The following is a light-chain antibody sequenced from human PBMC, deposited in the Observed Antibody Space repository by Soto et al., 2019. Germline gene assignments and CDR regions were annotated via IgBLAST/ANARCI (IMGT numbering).Light chain of an antibody. CDR3: CSYATTSPVV. CDR1: RSDVGNYDL. J-gene: IGLJ2*01. V-gene: IGLV2-23*02. CDR2: EVT. Sequence: QSALTQPASVSGSPGQSITIPCTGTRSDVGNYDLVSWYQQHPGKAPKLLIYEVTERPSGVSNRFSGSKSGNTASLTISGLQAEDEADYSCCSYATTSPVVFGGGTKLTVL.